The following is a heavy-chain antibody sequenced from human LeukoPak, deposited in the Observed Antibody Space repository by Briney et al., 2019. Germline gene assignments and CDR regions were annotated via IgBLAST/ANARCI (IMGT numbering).Heavy chain of an antibody. CDR2: MSTSSTYI. D-gene: IGHD3-16*01. Sequence: PGGSLRLSCAASGFNFRGYNMNWVCQAPGKGLEWVSSMSTSSTYIYYADSIKGRFTISRDDARSLLYLQMDSLRAEDTAVYYCVRDFAFGFCNTTTCRYPFDSWGQGTLVTVSS. CDR1: GFNFRGYN. J-gene: IGHJ4*02. CDR3: VRDFAFGFCNTTTCRYPFDS. V-gene: IGHV3-21*06.